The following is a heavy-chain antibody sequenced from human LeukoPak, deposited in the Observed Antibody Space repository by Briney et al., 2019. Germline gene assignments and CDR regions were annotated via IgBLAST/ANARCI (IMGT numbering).Heavy chain of an antibody. V-gene: IGHV4-34*01. CDR2: INHSGST. CDR3: AKKYYHWFGP. CDR1: GGSFSGYY. Sequence: SETLSLTCAVYGGSFSGYYWSWIRQPPGKGLEWIGEINHSGSTNYNPSLKSRVTISVDTSKNQFSLKLSSVTAADTAFYYCAKKYYHWFGPWGQGTLVIVSS. J-gene: IGHJ5*02. D-gene: IGHD2/OR15-2a*01.